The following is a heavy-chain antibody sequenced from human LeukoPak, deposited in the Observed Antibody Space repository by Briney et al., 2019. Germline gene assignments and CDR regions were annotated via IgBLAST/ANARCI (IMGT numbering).Heavy chain of an antibody. CDR3: AKDSMYSGSYPDY. D-gene: IGHD1-26*01. Sequence: PGGSLRLSCAASGFTFSGYAMSWVRQAPGKGLEWVSAISGSGGSTYYADSVKGRFTISRDNSKNTLYLQMNSLRAEDTAVYYCAKDSMYSGSYPDYWGQGTLVTVSS. V-gene: IGHV3-23*01. J-gene: IGHJ4*02. CDR2: ISGSGGST. CDR1: GFTFSGYA.